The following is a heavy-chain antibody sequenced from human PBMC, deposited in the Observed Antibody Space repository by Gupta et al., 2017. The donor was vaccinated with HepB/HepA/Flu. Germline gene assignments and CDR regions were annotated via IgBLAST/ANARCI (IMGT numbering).Heavy chain of an antibody. CDR1: GFTYSSLA. CDR3: VREGAGFCSGRSCYDNAFDI. Sequence: VQLVESGGGAVQPGWPVRLSCAAAGFTYSSLAMYWVREALGGGPEWGAAVSSDGSKKYYADSVKGRFTISRDNSRDTLHLQMSSLRAEDTAIYYCVREGAGFCSGRSCYDNAFDIWGQGTMVSVSS. J-gene: IGHJ3*02. D-gene: IGHD2-15*01. V-gene: IGHV3-30*04. CDR2: VSSDGSKK.